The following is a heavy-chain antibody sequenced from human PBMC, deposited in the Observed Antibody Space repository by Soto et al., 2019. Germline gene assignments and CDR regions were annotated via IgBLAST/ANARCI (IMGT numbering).Heavy chain of an antibody. Sequence: QVQLVESGGGVVQPGRSLRLSCAASGFTFSSYGMHWVRQAPGKGLEWVAVIWYDGSNKNYADSVKGRFTISRDNSKKTMYLQMNSLRAEDTAVYYCARATLAYSSGWTDLDCWGQRTLVTVSS. J-gene: IGHJ4*02. CDR2: IWYDGSNK. CDR3: ARATLAYSSGWTDLDC. V-gene: IGHV3-33*01. D-gene: IGHD6-19*01. CDR1: GFTFSSYG.